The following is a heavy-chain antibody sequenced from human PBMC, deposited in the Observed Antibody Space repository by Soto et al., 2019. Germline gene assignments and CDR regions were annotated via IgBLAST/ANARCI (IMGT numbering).Heavy chain of an antibody. CDR2: IYYSGST. Sequence: QLRLQESGPGLVKPSETLSLTCTVSGGSISSSSYYWGWIRQPPGKGLEWIGSIYYSGSTYYNPSLKSRVTISVDTSKNQFSLKLSSVTAADTAVYYCARLRDWHYDLRSPSYFDYWCQGTLVTVSS. J-gene: IGHJ4*02. CDR3: ARLRDWHYDLRSPSYFDY. CDR1: GGSISSSSYY. D-gene: IGHD1-7*01. V-gene: IGHV4-39*01.